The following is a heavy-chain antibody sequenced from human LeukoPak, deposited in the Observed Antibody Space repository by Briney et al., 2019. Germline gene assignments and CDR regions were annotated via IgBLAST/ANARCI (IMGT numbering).Heavy chain of an antibody. J-gene: IGHJ4*02. CDR1: GFTVTTNY. Sequence: GGSLRLSCAASGFTVTTNYMTWVRQAPGEGLGWVSIIYSGGYTDYADSVKGRFTISRDNSKNTLDLQMNSLRAEDTAVYYCARRLEYSGSKGVFDYWGQGTLVTVSS. V-gene: IGHV3-66*01. CDR3: ARRLEYSGSKGVFDY. D-gene: IGHD1-26*01. CDR2: IYSGGYT.